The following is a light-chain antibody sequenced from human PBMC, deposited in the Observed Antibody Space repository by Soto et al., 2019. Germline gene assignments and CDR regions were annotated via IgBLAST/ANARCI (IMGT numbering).Light chain of an antibody. CDR1: QSINRY. Sequence: DIQMTQSPSSLSASVGDRVTITCRASQSINRYLNWYQQKPGKAPKLLIYATSNLQGGVPSRFSGSGSGTDFTLTISSLQPEDFATYFCQESYSTPLYTFGQGTKLEIK. V-gene: IGKV1-39*01. CDR2: ATS. CDR3: QESYSTPLYT. J-gene: IGKJ2*01.